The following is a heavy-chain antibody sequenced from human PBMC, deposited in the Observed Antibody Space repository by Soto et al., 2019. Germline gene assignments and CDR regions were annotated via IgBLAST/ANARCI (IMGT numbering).Heavy chain of an antibody. J-gene: IGHJ4*02. CDR3: ARVSRDGYNPRPDYFDY. D-gene: IGHD5-12*01. CDR1: GGSINNYY. V-gene: IGHV4-59*01. CDR2: IYYSGST. Sequence: SETLSLTCTVSGGSINNYYWSWIRQPPGKGLEWIGYIYYSGSTNYNPSLKNRVNISVDMSKNQFFLELRSVTASDTAVYFCARVSRDGYNPRPDYFDYWGQGTLVTVSS.